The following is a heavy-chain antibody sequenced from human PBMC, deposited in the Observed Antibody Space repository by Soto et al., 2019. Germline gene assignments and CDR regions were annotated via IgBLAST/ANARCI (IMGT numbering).Heavy chain of an antibody. D-gene: IGHD6-6*01. CDR2: IIPIFGAA. Sequence: QVQLVQSGVEVKKPGSSVKVSCKASGGAFSGHAFTWVRQAPGQGLEWMGGIIPIFGAANSAPQFQGRVTFTADKSTNTAFMELTSLRSEDTAVYYCARVMPTYSFSSGLPDSWGQGTRVTGSS. CDR1: GGAFSGHA. J-gene: IGHJ4*02. V-gene: IGHV1-69*14. CDR3: ARVMPTYSFSSGLPDS.